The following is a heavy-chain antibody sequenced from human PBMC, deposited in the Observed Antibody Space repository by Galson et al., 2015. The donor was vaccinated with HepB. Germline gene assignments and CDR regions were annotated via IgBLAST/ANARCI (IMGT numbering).Heavy chain of an antibody. CDR3: AREAGRNYDFWSGYYTPLYYHFGMDV. V-gene: IGHV1-3*01. D-gene: IGHD3-3*01. J-gene: IGHJ6*02. CDR1: GYTFTSFA. CDR2: INAGNGNT. Sequence: SVKVSCKASGYTFTSFAMHWVRQAPGQRLEWMGWINAGNGNTKYSQKFQGRVTNTRDTSASTAYMELTSLRSEDTAVYYCAREAGRNYDFWSGYYTPLYYHFGMDVWGQGTTVTVSS.